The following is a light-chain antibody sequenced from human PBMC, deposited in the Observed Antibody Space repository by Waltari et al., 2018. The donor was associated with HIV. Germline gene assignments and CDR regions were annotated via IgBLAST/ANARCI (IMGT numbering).Light chain of an antibody. J-gene: IGLJ1*01. CDR1: SGNIANNH. Sequence: NFVLTQPHSVSESPGKTVTISCARSSGNIANNHVQWYQQPPGSAPPPVIYEDTQRPSGVPDRFSGSIDTSSNSASLTMYELKTEDEADYYCQSYDQTIPCVFGTGTRLTVL. CDR3: QSYDQTIPCV. CDR2: EDT. V-gene: IGLV6-57*03.